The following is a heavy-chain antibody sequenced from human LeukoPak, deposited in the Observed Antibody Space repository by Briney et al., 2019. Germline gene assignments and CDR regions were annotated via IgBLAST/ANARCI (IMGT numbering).Heavy chain of an antibody. V-gene: IGHV1-46*01. CDR1: GNIFTSSY. Sequence: ASVKVSCKASGNIFTSSYTHWVRQAPGQGLEWMGVINPSDGTRNYAQRFQGRVTMTRDMSTSTVYMELSSLRSEDTAVYYCARGGQLVKNWFDPWGQGTLVTVSS. D-gene: IGHD6-6*01. J-gene: IGHJ5*02. CDR2: INPSDGTR. CDR3: ARGGQLVKNWFDP.